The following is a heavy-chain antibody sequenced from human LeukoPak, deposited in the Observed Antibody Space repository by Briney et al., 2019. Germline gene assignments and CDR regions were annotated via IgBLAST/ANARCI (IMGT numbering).Heavy chain of an antibody. CDR1: GYTFTSYY. D-gene: IGHD1-26*01. J-gene: IGHJ4*02. Sequence: ASVKVSCKASGYTFTSYYMHWVRQAPGQGLEWMGMINPSGGSTSYAQKLQGRVTMTTDTSTSTAYMELRSLRSDDTAVYYCARDLLVGAPNFDYWGQGTLVTVSS. CDR2: INPSGGST. V-gene: IGHV1-46*01. CDR3: ARDLLVGAPNFDY.